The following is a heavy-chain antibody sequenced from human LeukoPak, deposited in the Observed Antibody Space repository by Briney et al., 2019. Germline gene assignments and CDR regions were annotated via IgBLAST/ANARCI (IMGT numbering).Heavy chain of an antibody. Sequence: SETLSLTCTVSGGSISSSGYYWGWIRQPPGKGLEWIGSIYYSGSTYYNPSLKSRVTISVDTSRNQFSLKLSSVTAADTAVYYCASRLRPNDAFDIWGQGTMVTVSP. V-gene: IGHV4-39*01. J-gene: IGHJ3*02. D-gene: IGHD5-12*01. CDR3: ASRLRPNDAFDI. CDR2: IYYSGST. CDR1: GGSISSSGYY.